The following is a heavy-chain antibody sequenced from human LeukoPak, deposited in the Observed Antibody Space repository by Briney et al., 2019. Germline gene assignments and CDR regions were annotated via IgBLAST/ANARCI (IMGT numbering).Heavy chain of an antibody. CDR1: GYTFTSYD. V-gene: IGHV1-8*01. D-gene: IGHD6-19*01. CDR3: ARAGGEEQWLGHYYYYGMDV. CDR2: MNPNSGNT. Sequence: ASVKVSCKASGYTFTSYDINWVRQATGQGLEWMGWMNPNSGNTGYAQKFQGRVTMTRNTSISTAYMELSSLRSEDTAVYYCARAGGEEQWLGHYYYYGMDVWGRGTTVTVSS. J-gene: IGHJ6*02.